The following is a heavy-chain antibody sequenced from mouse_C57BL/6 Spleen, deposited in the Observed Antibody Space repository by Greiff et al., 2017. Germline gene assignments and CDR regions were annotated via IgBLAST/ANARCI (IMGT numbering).Heavy chain of an antibody. CDR3: AIGRLLTAWFAY. CDR1: GYSITSGYY. D-gene: IGHD1-2*01. CDR2: ISYDGSN. V-gene: IGHV3-6*01. J-gene: IGHJ3*01. Sequence: EVKLMESGPGLVKPSQSLSLTCSVTGYSITSGYYWNWIRQFPGNKLEWMGYISYDGSNNYNPSLKNRISITRDTSKNQFFLKLNSVTTEDTATYYCAIGRLLTAWFAYWGQGTLVTVSA.